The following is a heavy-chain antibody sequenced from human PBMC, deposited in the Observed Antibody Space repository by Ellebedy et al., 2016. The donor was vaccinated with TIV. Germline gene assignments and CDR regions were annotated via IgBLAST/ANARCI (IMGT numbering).Heavy chain of an antibody. CDR3: AISFYRNPLSSTVTPGDY. Sequence: AASVKVSCKASGYTFTSYGISWVRQAPGQGLEWMGWISAYNGNTNYAQKLQGRVTMTTDTSTSTAYMELRSLRSDDTAVYYCAISFYRNPLSSTVTPGDYWGQGTLVTVSS. J-gene: IGHJ4*02. D-gene: IGHD4-17*01. CDR2: ISAYNGNT. CDR1: GYTFTSYG. V-gene: IGHV1-18*01.